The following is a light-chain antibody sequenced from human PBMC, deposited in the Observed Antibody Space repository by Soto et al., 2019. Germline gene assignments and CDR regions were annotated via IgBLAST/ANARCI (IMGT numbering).Light chain of an antibody. Sequence: QSVLTQPASVSGSPGQSITISCTGTSSDVGGYDYVSWYQQYAGKAPKLTIYNVRNRPSGVSNRLSGSKSGNTASLTISGLQPEVEAYYFCSSYTISGTVLFGGATQLTVL. J-gene: IGLJ2*01. V-gene: IGLV2-14*01. CDR2: NVR. CDR1: SSDVGGYDY. CDR3: SSYTISGTVL.